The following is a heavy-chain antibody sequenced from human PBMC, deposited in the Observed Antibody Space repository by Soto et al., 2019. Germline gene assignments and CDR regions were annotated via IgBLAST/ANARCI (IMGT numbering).Heavy chain of an antibody. CDR1: GYSFTNYW. V-gene: IGHV5-51*01. Sequence: GESLKISCKGSGYSFTNYWIGWVRQMPGKGLECMGIIYPGDSDTRYSPSFQGQVTISADKSISTAYLQWSSLKASDTATYYCARTAAAGKYYYGMDVWGQGTTVTVSS. CDR2: IYPGDSDT. CDR3: ARTAAAGKYYYGMDV. J-gene: IGHJ6*02. D-gene: IGHD6-13*01.